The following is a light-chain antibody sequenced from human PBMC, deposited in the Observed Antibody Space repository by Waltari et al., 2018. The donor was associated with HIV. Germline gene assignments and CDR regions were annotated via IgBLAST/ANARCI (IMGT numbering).Light chain of an antibody. CDR3: QSYDSSNHVV. CDR1: SGRIASNY. Sequence: NFMLTQPHSVSESPEQTVTIPCTRSSGRIASNYVQWYQQRPGSSPTTVIYEDNQRPSGVPDRFSGSIDSSSNSASLTISGLKTEDEADYYCQSYDSSNHVVFGGGTKLTVL. V-gene: IGLV6-57*01. J-gene: IGLJ2*01. CDR2: EDN.